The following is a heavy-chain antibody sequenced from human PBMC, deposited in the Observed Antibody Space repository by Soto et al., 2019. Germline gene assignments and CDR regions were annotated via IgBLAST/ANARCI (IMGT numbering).Heavy chain of an antibody. CDR2: INHSGST. CDR3: ARAYRYSHVT. Sequence: SETLSLTCAVYGGSFSGYYWSWIRQPPGKGLEWIGEINHSGSTNYNPSLKSRVTISVDTSKNQFSLKLSSVTAADTAVYYCARAYRYSHVTWGQGTLVTVSS. V-gene: IGHV4-34*01. CDR1: GGSFSGYY. D-gene: IGHD5-18*01. J-gene: IGHJ4*02.